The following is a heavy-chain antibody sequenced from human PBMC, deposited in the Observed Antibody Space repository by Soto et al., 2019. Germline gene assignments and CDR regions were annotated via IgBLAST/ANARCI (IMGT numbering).Heavy chain of an antibody. Sequence: SETLSLTCTVSGGSISSYYWSWIRQPPGKGLEWIGYIYYSGSTNYNPSLKSRVTISVDTSKNQFSLKLSSVTAADSAVYYCAREHHASYDFWSGYTVGFDYWGQGTLVTVSS. D-gene: IGHD3-3*01. CDR3: AREHHASYDFWSGYTVGFDY. CDR2: IYYSGST. J-gene: IGHJ4*02. CDR1: GGSISSYY. V-gene: IGHV4-59*01.